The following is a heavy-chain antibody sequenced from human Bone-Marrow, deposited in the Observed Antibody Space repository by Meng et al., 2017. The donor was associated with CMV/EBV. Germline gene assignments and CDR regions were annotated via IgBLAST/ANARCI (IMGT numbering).Heavy chain of an antibody. J-gene: IGHJ4*02. CDR2: ISGSGGST. D-gene: IGHD6-6*01. V-gene: IGHV3-23*01. Sequence: GESLKISCAASGFTFSSYAMSWVRQAPGKGLEWVSAISGSGGSTYYADSVKGRFTISRDNSKNTLYLQMNSLRAEDTAVYYCAKAGRGYSSSSVFDYWGQGTLVTVSS. CDR1: GFTFSSYA. CDR3: AKAGRGYSSSSVFDY.